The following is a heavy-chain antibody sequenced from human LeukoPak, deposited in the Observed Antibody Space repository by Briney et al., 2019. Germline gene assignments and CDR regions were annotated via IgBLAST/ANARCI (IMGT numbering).Heavy chain of an antibody. V-gene: IGHV4-59*08. CDR3: ARHRDSSGYKYAFDI. J-gene: IGHJ3*02. D-gene: IGHD3-22*01. Sequence: SETLSLTCTVSGGSISSYYWSWIRQPPGKGLEWIAFIYYTGSTNYNPSLKSRVTISVDTSNNQFSLKLSSVTAADTAVYYCARHRDSSGYKYAFDIWGQGKMVTVSS. CDR1: GGSISSYY. CDR2: IYYTGST.